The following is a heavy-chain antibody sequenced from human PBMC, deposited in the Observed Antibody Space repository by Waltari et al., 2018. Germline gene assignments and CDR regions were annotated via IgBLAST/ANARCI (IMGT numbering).Heavy chain of an antibody. CDR2: INHSGST. Sequence: QVHLQQWGAGLLKPSETLSLTCAVYGGSFSPYYWRWTWIRQPPGKGLEWIGEINHSGSTNYNPSLMSGVTISIDTSKNQFSLNLSSVTAADTAVYYCARGEVGITMVRGVTYGMDVWGQGTTVTVSS. CDR3: ARGEVGITMVRGVTYGMDV. V-gene: IGHV4-34*01. CDR1: GGSFSPYY. J-gene: IGHJ6*02. D-gene: IGHD3-10*01.